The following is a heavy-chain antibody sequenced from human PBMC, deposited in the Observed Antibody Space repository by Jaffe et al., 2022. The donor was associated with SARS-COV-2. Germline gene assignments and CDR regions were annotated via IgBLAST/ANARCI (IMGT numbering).Heavy chain of an antibody. Sequence: EVQLVESGGVVVQPGGSLRLSCAASGFTFDDYAMHWVRQAPGKGLEWVSLISWDGGSTYYADSVKGRFTISRDNSKNSLYLQMNSLRAEDTALYYCAKDPIADDAFDIWGQGTMVTVSS. CDR1: GFTFDDYA. CDR3: AKDPIADDAFDI. CDR2: ISWDGGST. D-gene: IGHD6-13*01. J-gene: IGHJ3*02. V-gene: IGHV3-43D*03.